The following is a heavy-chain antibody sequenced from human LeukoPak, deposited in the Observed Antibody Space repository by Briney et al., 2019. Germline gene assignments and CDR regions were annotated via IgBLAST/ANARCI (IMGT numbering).Heavy chain of an antibody. CDR3: ARHETLYSSWSKFDN. D-gene: IGHD6-6*01. CDR1: GGSISSTNSH. V-gene: IGHV4-39*01. J-gene: IGHJ4*02. CDR2: IYLRGNT. Sequence: SETLSLTCSVSGGSISSTNSHWGWIRQPPGKGLEWIGSIYLRGNTYYNPSLKSRITISVDTSKNQFSLKLSFVTAADTAVYYCARHETLYSSWSKFDNWGQGTLVTVSS.